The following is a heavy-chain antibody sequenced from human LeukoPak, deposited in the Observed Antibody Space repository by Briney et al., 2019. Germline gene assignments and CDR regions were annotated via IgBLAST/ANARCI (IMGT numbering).Heavy chain of an antibody. J-gene: IGHJ4*02. Sequence: SETLSLTCTVSGASFRSGSYYWTWIRQPPGEGLEWIGDIYHTGSTNYNPSLKSRVTFSLDKSKNHFALKLTSVTVADTAIYYCASYDYVWGSLDFWGQGTLVTVSS. V-gene: IGHV4-61*01. CDR2: IYHTGST. CDR3: ASYDYVWGSLDF. D-gene: IGHD3-16*01. CDR1: GASFRSGSYY.